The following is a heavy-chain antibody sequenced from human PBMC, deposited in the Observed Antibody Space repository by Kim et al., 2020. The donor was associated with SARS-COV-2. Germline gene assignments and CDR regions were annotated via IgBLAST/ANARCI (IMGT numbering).Heavy chain of an antibody. CDR2: ISGSGGST. D-gene: IGHD3-16*01. CDR1: GFTFSSYA. Sequence: GGSLRLSCAASGFTFSSYAMSWVRQAPGKGLEWVSAISGSGGSTYYADSVKGRFTISRDNSKNTLYLQMNSLRAEDTAVYYCAKFTVGGLGPKLLRSDYFDYWGQGTLVTVSS. CDR3: AKFTVGGLGPKLLRSDYFDY. J-gene: IGHJ4*02. V-gene: IGHV3-23*01.